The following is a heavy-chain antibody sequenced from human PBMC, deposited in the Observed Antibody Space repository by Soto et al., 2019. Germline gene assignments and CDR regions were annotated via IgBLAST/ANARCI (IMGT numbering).Heavy chain of an antibody. CDR1: GLTISSYN. V-gene: IGHV3-48*02. J-gene: IGHJ3*02. CDR3: AGAFDI. Sequence: EVQLVESGGGLIQSGGSLRLSCAASGLTISSYNMNWVRQAPGKGLEWVAYMSSSGSSMYYADSVKGRFTISRDNAKNSLFLKMNSLRDEDTAVYYCAGAFDIWGQGTMVIVSS. CDR2: MSSSGSSM.